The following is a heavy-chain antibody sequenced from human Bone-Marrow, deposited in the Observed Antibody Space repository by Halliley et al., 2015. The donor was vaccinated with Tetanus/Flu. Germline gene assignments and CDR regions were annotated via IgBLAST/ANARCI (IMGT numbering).Heavy chain of an antibody. D-gene: IGHD6-19*01. J-gene: IGHJ4*02. V-gene: IGHV3-30*03. CDR2: ISYDGNNI. Sequence: SLRLSCAASGFIFSTYAIHWVRQAPGKGLEWVAVISYDGNNIYYADSVKGRFTISRDSSKSTVFLQMNSLRADDTAKYYCARDRGSCSGGNCYGEDNWGQGTLVTVSS. CDR1: GFIFSTYA. CDR3: ARDRGSCSGGNCYGEDN.